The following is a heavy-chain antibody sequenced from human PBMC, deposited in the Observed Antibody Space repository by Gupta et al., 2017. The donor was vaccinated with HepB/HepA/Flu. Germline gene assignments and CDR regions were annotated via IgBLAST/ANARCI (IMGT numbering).Heavy chain of an antibody. J-gene: IGHJ4*03. D-gene: IGHD6-19*01. CDR2: IGVYGDR. Sequence: EVQLVESGGGLVQPGGSQRLSCVASGFTFSTYGIHWVRQPTGKGLEWVSVIGVYGDRYYEGPGKARFTVSRDNAKKASYLQMNNLSAGDQAVYYCAGEPGFNSSGWSGYPYGRAFWGPGTPVTVSS. V-gene: IGHV3-13*01. CDR3: AGEPGFNSSGWSGYPYGRAF. CDR1: GFTFSTYG.